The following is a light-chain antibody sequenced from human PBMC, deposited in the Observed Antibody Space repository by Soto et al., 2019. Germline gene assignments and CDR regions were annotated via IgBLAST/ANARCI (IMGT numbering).Light chain of an antibody. CDR3: HQYDSSPLS. V-gene: IGKV3-20*01. CDR1: QSVSSSY. J-gene: IGKJ4*01. Sequence: EIVLTQSPGTLSLSPGERATLSCRASQSVSSSYLAWYQQKPGQAPRLLIYGASSRATGIPDRFSGSGSGTDFTLTISRLEPEDFAVAYCHQYDSSPLSFGGGTKVEI. CDR2: GAS.